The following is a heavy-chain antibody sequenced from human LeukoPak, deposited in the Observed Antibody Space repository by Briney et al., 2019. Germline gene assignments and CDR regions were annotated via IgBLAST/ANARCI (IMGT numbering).Heavy chain of an antibody. CDR2: IYYSGST. J-gene: IGHJ3*02. CDR1: GGSISSYY. Sequence: PLETLSLTCTVSGGSISSYYWSWIRQPPGKGLEWIGYIYYSGSTNYNPSLKSRVTISVDTSKNQFSLKLSSVTAADTAVYYCARDSYYDSSGSYAFDIWGQGTMVTVSS. CDR3: ARDSYYDSSGSYAFDI. D-gene: IGHD3-22*01. V-gene: IGHV4-59*01.